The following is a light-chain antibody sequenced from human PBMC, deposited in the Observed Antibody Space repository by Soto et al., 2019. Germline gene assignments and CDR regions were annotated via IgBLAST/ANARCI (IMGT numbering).Light chain of an antibody. CDR2: AAS. CDR3: QHSYSTPQT. CDR1: QRISSY. V-gene: IGKV1-39*01. J-gene: IGKJ1*01. Sequence: IEMGQWPSSLSASVGDRVTITGLASQRISSYLNWYQQKPGKAPKLLIYAASSLQSGVPSRFSGRGPRTDFTLTTSSVQPDDFATYNCQHSYSTPQTFGQGTKVDIK.